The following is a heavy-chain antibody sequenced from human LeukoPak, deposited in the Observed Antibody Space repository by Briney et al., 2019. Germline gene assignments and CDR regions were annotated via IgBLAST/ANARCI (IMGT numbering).Heavy chain of an antibody. CDR1: GFTFSSYA. Sequence: PGGSLRLSCAASGFTFSSYAMHWVRQAPGKGLEWVAVISYDGSNKYYADSVKGRFTISRDNSKNTLYLQMNSLRAEDTAVYYCAREAGDVIEGGNDYWGQGTLVTVSS. V-gene: IGHV3-30-3*01. CDR2: ISYDGSNK. CDR3: AREAGDVIEGGNDY. D-gene: IGHD3-16*01. J-gene: IGHJ4*02.